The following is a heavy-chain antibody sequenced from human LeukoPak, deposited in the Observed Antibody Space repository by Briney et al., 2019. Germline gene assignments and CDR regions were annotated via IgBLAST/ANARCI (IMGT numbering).Heavy chain of an antibody. Sequence: GGSLRLSCAASGFTFSSYAMHWVRQAPGKGLEWVAVISYDGGNKYYADSVKGRFTISRDNSKDTLYLQMNSLRAEDTAVYYCARDQQQWEDYWGQGTLVTVSS. CDR1: GFTFSSYA. CDR3: ARDQQQWEDY. J-gene: IGHJ4*02. CDR2: ISYDGGNK. V-gene: IGHV3-30-3*01. D-gene: IGHD6-19*01.